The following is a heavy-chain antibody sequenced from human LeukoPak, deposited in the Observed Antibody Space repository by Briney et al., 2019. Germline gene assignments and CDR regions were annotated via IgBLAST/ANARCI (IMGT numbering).Heavy chain of an antibody. CDR1: GFAFSSYS. Sequence: GGYLRLSCAASGFAFSSYSMNWVRQAPGKGLEWGSSISSSSGYIYYADSVKGRFTISRDNAKNSLYLQMNSLRAEDTAVYYCARDGITMVRGVPDAFDIWGQGTMVTVSS. CDR2: ISSSSGYI. V-gene: IGHV3-21*01. J-gene: IGHJ3*02. D-gene: IGHD3-10*01. CDR3: ARDGITMVRGVPDAFDI.